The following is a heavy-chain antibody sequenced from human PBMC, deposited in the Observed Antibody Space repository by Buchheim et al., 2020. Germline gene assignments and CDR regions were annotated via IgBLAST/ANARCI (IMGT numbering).Heavy chain of an antibody. Sequence: QVQLQESGPGLVKPSETLSLTCTVSGGSVSSGSYYWSWIRQPPGKGLEWIGYIYYSGSTNYNPSLKSRVTISVDTSKNQFSLKLSSVTAADTAVYYCARDLETGYSSGWYAIDYWGQGTL. CDR1: GGSVSSGSYY. D-gene: IGHD6-19*01. CDR3: ARDLETGYSSGWYAIDY. V-gene: IGHV4-61*01. J-gene: IGHJ4*02. CDR2: IYYSGST.